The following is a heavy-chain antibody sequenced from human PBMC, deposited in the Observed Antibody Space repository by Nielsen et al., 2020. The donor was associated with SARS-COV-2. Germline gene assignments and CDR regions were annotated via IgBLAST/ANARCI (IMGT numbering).Heavy chain of an antibody. Sequence: GESLKISCAASGFGFGDYTMHWVRQPPGKGLEWVSLISWDGASTYYGDSVRGRFTISRDNRKNSLFLQMNSLRTEDTALYYCAKGFSSSSRDYMNVWGKGTTVTVSS. CDR2: ISWDGAST. V-gene: IGHV3-43*01. CDR3: AKGFSSSSRDYMNV. D-gene: IGHD6-6*01. J-gene: IGHJ6*03. CDR1: GFGFGDYT.